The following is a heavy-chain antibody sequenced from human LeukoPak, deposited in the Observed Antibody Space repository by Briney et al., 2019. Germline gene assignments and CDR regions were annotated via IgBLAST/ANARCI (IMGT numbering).Heavy chain of an antibody. D-gene: IGHD3-9*01. Sequence: GGSLRLSCAASGFTFSSYWMHWVRQAPGKGLVWVSRINSDGSSTSYADSVKGRFTISRDNAKNTLYLQMNSLRAEDTAVYYCGRDIFRGPVDYWGQGTLVTVSS. CDR2: INSDGSST. J-gene: IGHJ4*02. CDR1: GFTFSSYW. CDR3: GRDIFRGPVDY. V-gene: IGHV3-74*01.